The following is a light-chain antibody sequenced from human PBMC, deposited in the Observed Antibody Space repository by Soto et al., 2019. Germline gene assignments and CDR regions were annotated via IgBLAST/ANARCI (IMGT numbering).Light chain of an antibody. CDR3: NSFTISSTYV. J-gene: IGLJ1*01. Sequence: QSVLTQPPSVSGSPGQSVTISCTGTSSDIGSYNRVSWYQQPPGTAPKLMIYEVSNRPSGVPDHFSGSKSGNTASLTISGLQAEDEADYYCNSFTISSTYVFGTGTKVIV. CDR2: EVS. V-gene: IGLV2-18*02. CDR1: SSDIGSYNR.